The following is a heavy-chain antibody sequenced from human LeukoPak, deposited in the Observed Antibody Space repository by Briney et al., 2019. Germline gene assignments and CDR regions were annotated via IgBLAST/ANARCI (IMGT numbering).Heavy chain of an antibody. V-gene: IGHV3-21*01. CDR3: AREGFYQPLLRIDY. Sequence: SGGSLRLSCAASEFTFSSYSMNWVRQAPGKGLGWVSSISSSSSYIYYADSVKGRFTISRDNAKNSLYLQMNSLRAEDTAVYYCAREGFYQPLLRIDYWGQGTLVTVSS. CDR2: ISSSSSYI. CDR1: EFTFSSYS. D-gene: IGHD2-15*01. J-gene: IGHJ4*02.